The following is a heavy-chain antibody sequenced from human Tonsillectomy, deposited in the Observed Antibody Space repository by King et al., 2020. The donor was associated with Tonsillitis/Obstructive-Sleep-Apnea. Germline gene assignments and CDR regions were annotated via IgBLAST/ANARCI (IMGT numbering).Heavy chain of an antibody. CDR1: GFTFSSYS. Sequence: VQLVESGGGLVKPGGSLRLSCAASGFTFSSYSMNWVRQAPGKGLEWVSSISRSSSYIYYADSVKGRFTISRDNAKNSLYLQMNSLRAEDTAVYYCARVQCSGGSCLWHYWRQGTRVTVSS. J-gene: IGHJ4*02. CDR2: ISRSSSYI. V-gene: IGHV3-21*01. D-gene: IGHD2-15*01. CDR3: ARVQCSGGSCLWHY.